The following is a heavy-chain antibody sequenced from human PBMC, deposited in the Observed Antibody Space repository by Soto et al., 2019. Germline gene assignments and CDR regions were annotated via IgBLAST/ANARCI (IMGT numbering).Heavy chain of an antibody. J-gene: IGHJ4*02. V-gene: IGHV3-23*01. CDR3: AKVPRYSGSYYVWDY. CDR2: ISGSGGST. D-gene: IGHD1-26*01. CDR1: GFTFSSYA. Sequence: PGGSLRLSCAASGFTFSSYAMSWVRQAPGKGLEWVSAISGSGGSTYYADSVKGRFTISRDNSKNTLYLQMNSLRAEDTAVYYCAKVPRYSGSYYVWDYWGQGTLVTVSS.